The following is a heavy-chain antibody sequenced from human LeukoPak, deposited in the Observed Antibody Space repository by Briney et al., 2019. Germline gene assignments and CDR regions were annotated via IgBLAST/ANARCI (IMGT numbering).Heavy chain of an antibody. CDR3: AKALGWYFDC. CDR1: GFTFSSYS. V-gene: IGHV3-21*01. CDR2: ISSSSSHI. J-gene: IGHJ4*02. Sequence: PGGSLRLSCAASGFTFSSYSMNWVRQAPGKGLERVSAISSSSSHIYYADSVKGRFTISRDNAKNSLYLQMNSVRAEDTAVYYCAKALGWYFDCWGQGTLVTVSS. D-gene: IGHD2-21*01.